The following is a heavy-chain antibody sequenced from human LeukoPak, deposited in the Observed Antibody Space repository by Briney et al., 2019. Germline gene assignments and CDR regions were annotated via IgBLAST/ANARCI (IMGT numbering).Heavy chain of an antibody. J-gene: IGHJ2*01. Sequence: SETLSLTCTVSGGSTSSDYWSWIRQSPGKGLEWVGYVYNSGDTGKNPSLKSRVTILLDTSKNQCSLKLTSVSAADTAVYYCARFKLGAYFDLGGRGPRVTVSS. CDR2: VYNSGDT. D-gene: IGHD3-16*01. CDR3: ARFKLGAYFDL. V-gene: IGHV4-4*09. CDR1: GGSTSSDY.